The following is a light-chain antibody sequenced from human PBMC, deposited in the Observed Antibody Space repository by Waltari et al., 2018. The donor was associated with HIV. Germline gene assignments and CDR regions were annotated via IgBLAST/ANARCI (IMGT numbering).Light chain of an antibody. J-gene: IGLJ1*01. V-gene: IGLV3-25*03. Sequence: SYELTQPPSVSVSPGQTARITCSGDALPKQYAYWYQQKPGQAPKLVIYKDIERPSGFPDRFSGSSSGTTVTLTISGVQAEDEADYYCQSADSSDTFVFGSGTKVTVL. CDR2: KDI. CDR3: QSADSSDTFV. CDR1: ALPKQY.